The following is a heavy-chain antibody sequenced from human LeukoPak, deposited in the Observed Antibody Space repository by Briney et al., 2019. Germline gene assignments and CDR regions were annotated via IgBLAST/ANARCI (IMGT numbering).Heavy chain of an antibody. D-gene: IGHD2-2*01. CDR1: GGPFSGYY. J-gene: IGHJ6*02. V-gene: IGHV4-34*01. CDR3: ARGSGIVVVPAASYYYYYGMDV. CDR2: INHSGST. Sequence: PSETLSLTCAVYGGPFSGYYWSWIRQPPGKGLEWIGEINHSGSTNYNPSLKSRVTISVDTSKNQFSLKLSSVTAADTAVYYCARGSGIVVVPAASYYYYYGMDVWGQGTTVTVSS.